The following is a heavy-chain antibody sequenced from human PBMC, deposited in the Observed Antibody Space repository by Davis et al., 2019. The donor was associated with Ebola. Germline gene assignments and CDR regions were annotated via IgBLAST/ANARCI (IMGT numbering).Heavy chain of an antibody. J-gene: IGHJ6*02. CDR3: ARGGRYSYGPGYYYYYGMDV. Sequence: ASVKVSCKASGYTFTSYVISWVRQAPGQGLEWMGWINPNSGGTNYAQKFQGWVTMTRDTSISTAYMELSRLRSDDTAVYYCARGGRYSYGPGYYYYYGMDVWGQGTTVTVSS. V-gene: IGHV1-2*04. CDR1: GYTFTSYV. D-gene: IGHD5-18*01. CDR2: INPNSGGT.